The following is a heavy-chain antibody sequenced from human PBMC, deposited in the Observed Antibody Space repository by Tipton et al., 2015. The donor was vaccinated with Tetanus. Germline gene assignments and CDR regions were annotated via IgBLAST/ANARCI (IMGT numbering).Heavy chain of an antibody. CDR1: GFTFTTYW. CDR3: ARDGHTYAMDL. Sequence: SLRLSCAASGFTFTTYWMSWVRQAPGKGPEWVANIKPDGSEKYYVGSVKGRFTISRDNAKNSLHLQMNSLRAEDTAKYYCARDGHTYAMDLWGQGTTVTVSS. J-gene: IGHJ6*02. CDR2: IKPDGSEK. V-gene: IGHV3-7*03.